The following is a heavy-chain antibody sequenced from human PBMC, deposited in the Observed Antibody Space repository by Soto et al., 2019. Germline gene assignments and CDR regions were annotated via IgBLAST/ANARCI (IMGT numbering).Heavy chain of an antibody. Sequence: TLSLSGAVSGAANTTGGYSWSWMRQPPGNGLQWIGYIYHTGSANYNPSLKGRVTMSFDTPTNDFSLKLNSVTAADTAVYFCARLKGTRYFDFWGPGLLVTVSS. V-gene: IGHV4-30-2*01. CDR2: IYHTGSA. D-gene: IGHD3-10*01. CDR3: ARLKGTRYFDF. J-gene: IGHJ4*02. CDR1: GAANTTGGYS.